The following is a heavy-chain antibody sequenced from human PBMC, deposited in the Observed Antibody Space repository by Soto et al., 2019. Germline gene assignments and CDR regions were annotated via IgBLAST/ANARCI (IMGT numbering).Heavy chain of an antibody. V-gene: IGHV4-4*02. Sequence: SETLSLTCAVSSGSISSSNWWSWVRQPPGKGLEWIGEIYHSGSTNYNPSLKSRVTISVDKSKNQFSLKLSAVTAADTAVYYCTRRPEVAATAYYYYYYMDVWGKGTTVTVSS. J-gene: IGHJ6*03. CDR1: SGSISSSNW. D-gene: IGHD2-15*01. CDR2: IYHSGST. CDR3: TRRPEVAATAYYYYYYMDV.